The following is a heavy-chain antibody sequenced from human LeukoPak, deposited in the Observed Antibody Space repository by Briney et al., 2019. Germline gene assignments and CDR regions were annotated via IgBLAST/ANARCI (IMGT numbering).Heavy chain of an antibody. CDR1: GFTFSSYA. CDR3: AKETSITGAGDF. CDR2: ISYDGSNK. Sequence: GRSLRLSCAASGFTFSSYAMHWVRQAPGKGLEWVADISYDGSNKYYADSVKGRFTISRDNSKNTLYLQMHSLRAGDTAVYYCAKETSITGAGDFWGQGALVTVSS. V-gene: IGHV3-30*04. D-gene: IGHD1-20*01. J-gene: IGHJ4*02.